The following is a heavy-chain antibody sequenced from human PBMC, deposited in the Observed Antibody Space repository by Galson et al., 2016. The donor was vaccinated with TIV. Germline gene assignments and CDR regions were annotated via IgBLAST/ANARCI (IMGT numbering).Heavy chain of an antibody. D-gene: IGHD3-3*01. V-gene: IGHV3-7*03. CDR2: IKQDGSER. CDR1: GFTFSSVW. Sequence: SLRLSCAASGFTFSSVWMSCVRQAPGKEVEWVTNIKQDGSERYYVDSVKGRFLISRDNAKNSVYLQLNSLRVEDTAVYYCARGRSGYFDYWGRGTLVAVSS. CDR3: ARGRSGYFDY. J-gene: IGHJ4*02.